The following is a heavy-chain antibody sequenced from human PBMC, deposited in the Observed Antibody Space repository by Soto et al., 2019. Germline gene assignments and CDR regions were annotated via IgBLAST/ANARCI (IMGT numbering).Heavy chain of an antibody. V-gene: IGHV3-7*01. CDR1: GFTFCSYW. D-gene: IGHD2-21*01. CDR3: ARESHVVVIAGNNYYYYYMDV. CDR2: IKQDGSEK. Sequence: GGSLRLSCAAPGFTFCSYWMRWGRQAPGEGLEGVANIKQDGSEKYYVDSVKGRFTISRDNAKNSLYLQMNSLRAEDMAVYYCARESHVVVIAGNNYYYYYMDVWGKGTTVTVSS. J-gene: IGHJ6*03.